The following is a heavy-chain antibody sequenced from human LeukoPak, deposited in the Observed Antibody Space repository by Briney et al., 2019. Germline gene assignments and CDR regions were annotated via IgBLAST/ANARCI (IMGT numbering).Heavy chain of an antibody. D-gene: IGHD6-19*01. CDR3: ARVDSGSACAS. Sequence: HPGGSLRLSCAASRFSFSSYGMHWVRQAPGEGLEFVSAISNNGGSTYYANSVKGRFTISRDISKNTLYLQMGSLRPEDMAVYYCARVDSGSACASWGQGILVTVSS. CDR2: ISNNGGST. V-gene: IGHV3-64*01. J-gene: IGHJ1*01. CDR1: RFSFSSYG.